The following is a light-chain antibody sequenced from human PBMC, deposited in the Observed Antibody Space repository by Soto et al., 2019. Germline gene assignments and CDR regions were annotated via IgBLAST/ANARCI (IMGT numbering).Light chain of an antibody. V-gene: IGKV1-5*03. J-gene: IGKJ4*01. CDR1: QSISSW. CDR2: KAS. CDR3: QQYSSSPVT. Sequence: DIQMTQSPSTLSASVGDRVTITCRASQSISSWLAWYQQKPGIAPKLLIYKASTLESGVAARFSGSGSATEFTLTISSMQPDDFATYYCQQYSSSPVTFGGGTKVEIK.